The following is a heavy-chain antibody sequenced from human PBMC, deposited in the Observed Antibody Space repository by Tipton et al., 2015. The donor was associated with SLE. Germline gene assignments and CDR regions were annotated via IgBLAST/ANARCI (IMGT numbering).Heavy chain of an antibody. J-gene: IGHJ3*02. D-gene: IGHD6-13*01. Sequence: TLSLTCTVSGGSISSYYWSWIRQPAGMGLEWIGRIYTSGSTNYNPSLKSRVTMSVDTSKNQFSLKLSSVTAADTAVYYCARGSRQQLVPGRGTKGLDAFDIWGQGTMVTVSS. CDR1: GGSISSYY. CDR2: IYTSGST. CDR3: ARGSRQQLVPGRGTKGLDAFDI. V-gene: IGHV4-4*07.